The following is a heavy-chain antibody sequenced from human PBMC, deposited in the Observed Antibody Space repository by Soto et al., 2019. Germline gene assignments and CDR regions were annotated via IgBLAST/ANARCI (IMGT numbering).Heavy chain of an antibody. D-gene: IGHD6-25*01. J-gene: IGHJ4*02. CDR1: GFTFSSHA. Sequence: PGGSLRLSCAASGFTFSSHAMSWVRQAPGKGLEWVSSISADGTGAFYVDSVKGRFTISRDNSKNTLDLQMNSLGVEDAAVYYCARGAMTGQRFDYWGQGTQVTVSS. CDR2: ISADGTGA. CDR3: ARGAMTGQRFDY. V-gene: IGHV3-23*01.